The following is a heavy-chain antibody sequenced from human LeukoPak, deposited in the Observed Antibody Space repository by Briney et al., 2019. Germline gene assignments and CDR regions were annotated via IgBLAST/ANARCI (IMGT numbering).Heavy chain of an antibody. Sequence: GGSLRLSCAASGFTFSRYWMSWVRHAPGKGLEWVANIKQDGSDKYYVDSVKGRFTISRDNAKNSLYLQMNSLRAEDTAVYYCAREGGIAAAGTNYWGQGTLVTVSS. CDR1: GFTFSRYW. CDR2: IKQDGSDK. D-gene: IGHD6-13*01. J-gene: IGHJ4*02. CDR3: AREGGIAAAGTNY. V-gene: IGHV3-7*03.